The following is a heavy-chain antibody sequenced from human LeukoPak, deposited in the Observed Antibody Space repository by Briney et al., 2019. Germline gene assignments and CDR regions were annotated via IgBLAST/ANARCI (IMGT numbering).Heavy chain of an antibody. V-gene: IGHV4-39*01. J-gene: IGHJ4*02. CDR1: GASISGSGYY. D-gene: IGHD3-10*01. Sequence: SETLSLTCTVSGASISGSGYYWGWIRQPPGKGLEWIGSMYDSRSTFLNPSLKSRFIISVDSSKNQLSLNLKSVTATDTAVYYCARHDGRIIRGVYHTYPFDYWGQGILVTVSA. CDR3: ARHDGRIIRGVYHTYPFDY. CDR2: MYDSRST.